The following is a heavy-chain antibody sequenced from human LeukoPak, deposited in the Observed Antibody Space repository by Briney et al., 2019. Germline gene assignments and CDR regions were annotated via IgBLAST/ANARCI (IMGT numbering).Heavy chain of an antibody. V-gene: IGHV3-21*01. CDR1: GFTFSSYS. D-gene: IGHD2-15*01. CDR3: ASGASGGSY. CDR2: ISSSSSYI. J-gene: IGHJ4*02. Sequence: GGSLRLSCAASGFTFSSYSMNWVRQAPGKGPEWVSSISSSSSYIYYADSVKGRFTISRDNAKNSLYLQMNNLRAEDTAVYYCASGASGGSYWGQGTLVTVSS.